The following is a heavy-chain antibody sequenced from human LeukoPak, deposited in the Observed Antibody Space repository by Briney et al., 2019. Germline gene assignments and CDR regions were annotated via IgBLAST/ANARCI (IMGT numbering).Heavy chain of an antibody. V-gene: IGHV4-59*01. CDR2: IYYSGST. D-gene: IGHD6-13*01. Sequence: SETLSLTCTVSGGSISSYYWSWIRQPPGKGLEWIGYIYYSGSTNYNPSLKSRVTISVDTSKNQFSLKLSSVTAADTAVYYCARDQFRYSSSWYFGAFDIWGQGTMVTVSS. J-gene: IGHJ3*02. CDR3: ARDQFRYSSSWYFGAFDI. CDR1: GGSISSYY.